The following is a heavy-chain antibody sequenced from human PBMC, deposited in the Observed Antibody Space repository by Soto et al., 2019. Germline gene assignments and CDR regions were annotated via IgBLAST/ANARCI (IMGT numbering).Heavy chain of an antibody. CDR2: INPNSGST. J-gene: IGHJ6*03. D-gene: IGHD4-17*01. CDR1: GYTFTGYY. CDR3: ASSPSDYGDYLTHYYYMDV. V-gene: IGHV1-2*02. Sequence: ASVKVSCKASGYTFTGYYMHWVRQAPGQGLEWMGIINPNSGSTSYAQKFQGRVTMTRDTSISTAYMELSRLRSDDTAVYYCASSPSDYGDYLTHYYYMDVWGKGTTVTVSS.